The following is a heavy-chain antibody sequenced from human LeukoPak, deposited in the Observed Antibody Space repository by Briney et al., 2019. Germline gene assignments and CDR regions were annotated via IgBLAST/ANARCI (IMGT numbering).Heavy chain of an antibody. Sequence: GGSLRLSCAASGFTFSDYAMSWVRQAPGKGLEWVSAISATGPYYADSVKGRFTISRDNSKNTPYLQMHSLTAGDTAVYYCAKERDDYYTVFDSWGQGTLVTVSS. J-gene: IGHJ4*02. CDR1: GFTFSDYA. CDR2: ISATGP. D-gene: IGHD3-3*01. V-gene: IGHV3-23*01. CDR3: AKERDDYYTVFDS.